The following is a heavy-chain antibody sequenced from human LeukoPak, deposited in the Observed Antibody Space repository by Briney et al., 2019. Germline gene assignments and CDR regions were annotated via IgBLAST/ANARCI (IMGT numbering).Heavy chain of an antibody. CDR3: ARQYRQLFDP. J-gene: IGHJ5*02. D-gene: IGHD3-16*02. V-gene: IGHV5-51*01. CDR2: IYPGDSDT. Sequence: GESLKISCKASGYNFTTYWIGWVRQMPGKGLEWMGFIYPGDSDTRYIPSFQGQVTISADRSVSTAYLQWSTLKASDTAIYYCARQYRQLFDPWGQGTLVTVSS. CDR1: GYNFTTYW.